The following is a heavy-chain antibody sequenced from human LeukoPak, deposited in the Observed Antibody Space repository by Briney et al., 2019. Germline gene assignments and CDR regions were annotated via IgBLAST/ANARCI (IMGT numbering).Heavy chain of an antibody. D-gene: IGHD5-12*01. CDR2: ITSSGGTI. CDR1: GFTFSGSA. CDR3: ARGGYSGYDRDAFDI. J-gene: IGHJ3*02. V-gene: IGHV3-48*04. Sequence: GGSLRLSCAASGFTFSGSAMSWVRQAPGEGLEWVSYITSSGGTIYYADSVKGRFTISRGNAKNSLYLQMNSLRAEDTAVYYCARGGYSGYDRDAFDIWGQGTMVTVSS.